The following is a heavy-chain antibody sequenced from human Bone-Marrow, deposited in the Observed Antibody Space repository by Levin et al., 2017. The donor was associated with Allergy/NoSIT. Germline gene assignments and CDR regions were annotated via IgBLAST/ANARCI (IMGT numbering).Heavy chain of an antibody. V-gene: IGHV4-34*01. D-gene: IGHD3-22*01. CDR2: INHVGST. CDR3: ARGATYYFGRTGSQAFEY. J-gene: IGHJ4*02. Sequence: MASETLSLTCAVNRGPLHGYDWAWIRQPPGKGLEWIGEINHVGSTQYNPSLQSRVTISVDTSKNQFSLTLTSVTAADTSVYYCARGATYYFGRTGSQAFEYWGQGNLVIVSS. CDR1: RGPLHGYD.